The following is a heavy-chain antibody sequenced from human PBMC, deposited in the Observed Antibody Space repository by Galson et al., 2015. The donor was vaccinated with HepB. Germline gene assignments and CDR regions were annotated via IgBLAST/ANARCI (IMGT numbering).Heavy chain of an antibody. CDR3: ARRPRKDAFDI. Sequence: QSGAEVKEPGASLRISCQVSGYTFPNYWIGWVRQMPGKGPEWMGIIFPSDSDTRYSPSFQGQVTISADNSINTAYLQWTRLKASDTAIYYCARRPRKDAFDIWGQGTMVTVSS. J-gene: IGHJ3*02. CDR1: GYTFPNYW. CDR2: IFPSDSDT. V-gene: IGHV5-51*01.